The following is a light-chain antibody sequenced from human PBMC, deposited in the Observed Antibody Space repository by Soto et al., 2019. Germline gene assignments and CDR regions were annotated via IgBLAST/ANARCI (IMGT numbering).Light chain of an antibody. J-gene: IGLJ1*01. V-gene: IGLV2-14*01. CDR3: SSHTCGNTRV. Sequence: QSVPTQPASVSGSPGQSIAISCTGTSSDLGAYDYVSWYQQQPDKAPKLIIYEVTKRPSGVSNRFSGSNSGNTASLTISGHQPEDYAYYYCSSHTCGNTRVFGTGTKLTVL. CDR1: SSDLGAYDY. CDR2: EVT.